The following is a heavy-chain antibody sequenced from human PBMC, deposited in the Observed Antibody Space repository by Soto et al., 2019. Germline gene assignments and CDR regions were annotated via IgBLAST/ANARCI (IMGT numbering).Heavy chain of an antibody. J-gene: IGHJ1*01. D-gene: IGHD3-10*01. CDR1: PHIVGRSH. CDR3: PRELIEGVQPFNDFLDP. CDR2: IYTCDTP. V-gene: IGHV3-53*01. Sequence: GSLTLSCAPSPHIVGRSHVSCFCQAPGKRLEWVSGIYTCDTPHYADSVKGRSTIPRDNSKNNLQFQMDSLRVQNTAVSYRPRELIEGVQPFNDFLDPWGQGIQDT.